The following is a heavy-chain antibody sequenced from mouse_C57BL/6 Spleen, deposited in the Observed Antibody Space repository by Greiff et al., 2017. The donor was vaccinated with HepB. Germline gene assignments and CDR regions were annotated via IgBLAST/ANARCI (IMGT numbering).Heavy chain of an antibody. CDR3: ARLSDGYPY. J-gene: IGHJ2*01. CDR2: IYPRSGNT. CDR1: GYTFTSYG. D-gene: IGHD2-3*01. V-gene: IGHV1-81*01. Sequence: VQGVESGAELARPGASVKLSCKASGYTFTSYGISWVKQRTGQGLEWIGEIYPRSGNTYYNEKFKGKATLTADKSSSTAYMELRSLTSEDSAVYFCARLSDGYPYWGQGTTLTVSS.